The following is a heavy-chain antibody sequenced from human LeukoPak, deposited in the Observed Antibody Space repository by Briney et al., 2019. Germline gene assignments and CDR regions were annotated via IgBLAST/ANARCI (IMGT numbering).Heavy chain of an antibody. CDR2: IWYDGSNK. J-gene: IGHJ4*02. D-gene: IGHD5-24*01. CDR3: ARGRWSATTASYYLDF. V-gene: IGHV3-33*08. Sequence: GGSLRLSCAASGFTFSSYAMHWVRQAPGKGLEWVAVIWYDGSNKYYADSVKGRFTISRDNSKNTLYLQMNSLRAEDTAVYYCARGRWSATTASYYLDFWGQGTLVTVSS. CDR1: GFTFSSYA.